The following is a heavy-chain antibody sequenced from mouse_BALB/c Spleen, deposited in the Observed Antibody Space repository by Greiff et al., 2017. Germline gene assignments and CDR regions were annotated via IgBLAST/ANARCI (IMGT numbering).Heavy chain of an antibody. D-gene: IGHD2-14*01. CDR1: GFSLTSYG. J-gene: IGHJ4*01. CDR2: IWAGGST. V-gene: IGHV2-9*02. CDR3: ARARYDGMDY. Sequence: VKLQQSGPGLVAPSQSLSITCTVSGFSLTSYGVHWVRQPPGKGLEWLGVIWAGGSTNYNSALTSRLSISKDNSKSQVFLKMNSLQTDDTAMYYCARARYDGMDYWGQGTSVTVSS.